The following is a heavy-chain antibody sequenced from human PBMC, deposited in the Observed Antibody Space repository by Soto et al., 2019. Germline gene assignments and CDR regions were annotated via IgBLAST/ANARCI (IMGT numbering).Heavy chain of an antibody. CDR3: ARALGTRGL. J-gene: IGHJ4*02. V-gene: IGHV3-48*02. D-gene: IGHD1-1*01. CDR1: GFTFSSYG. CDR2: ISSSSSTI. Sequence: EVQLVESGGGLVQPGGSLRLSCAASGFTFSSYGMNWVRQAPGKGLEYISYISSSSSTIYYADSVKGRFTISRDNAKNLLYLQMNTLRDEDTAVYYCARALGTRGLWGQGTLVTVSS.